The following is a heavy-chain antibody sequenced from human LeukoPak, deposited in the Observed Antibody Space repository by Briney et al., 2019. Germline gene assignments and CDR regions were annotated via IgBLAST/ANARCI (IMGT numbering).Heavy chain of an antibody. V-gene: IGHV3-30*02. D-gene: IGHD3-3*02. Sequence: GGSLRLSCAASGFIFIGYGMHWVRQAPGKGPEWVAFIRPDGHNKYYADSVKGRFMISRDNSKNTVELQMNSLRGDDTAMYYCAKEGAASWDVDVWGKGTTVTVSS. CDR3: AKEGAASWDVDV. CDR1: GFIFIGYG. J-gene: IGHJ6*04. CDR2: IRPDGHNK.